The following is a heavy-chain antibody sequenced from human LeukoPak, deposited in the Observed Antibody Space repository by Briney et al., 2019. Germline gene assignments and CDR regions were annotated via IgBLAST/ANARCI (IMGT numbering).Heavy chain of an antibody. Sequence: GGTLRLSCAASGFTFSSYGMSWVRQAPGKGLEWVSAISGSGGSTYYADSVKGRFTISRDNSKNTLYLQMNRLRAEDTAVYYCARSRDNYGPPFDYWGQGTLVIVSS. J-gene: IGHJ4*02. CDR3: ARSRDNYGPPFDY. V-gene: IGHV3-23*01. CDR2: ISGSGGST. CDR1: GFTFSSYG. D-gene: IGHD5-18*01.